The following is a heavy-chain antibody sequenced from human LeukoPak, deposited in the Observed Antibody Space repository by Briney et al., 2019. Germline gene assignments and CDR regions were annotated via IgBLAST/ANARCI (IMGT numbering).Heavy chain of an antibody. Sequence: SETLSLTCTVSGGSISSYYWSWIRQPAGKGLEWIGRIYTSGSTNYNPSLKSRVTMSVDTSKNQFSLKLSSVTAADTAVYYCARGPYSSSWETLFDYWGQGTLVTVSS. CDR3: ARGPYSSSWETLFDY. J-gene: IGHJ4*02. D-gene: IGHD6-13*01. CDR2: IYTSGST. V-gene: IGHV4-4*07. CDR1: GGSISSYY.